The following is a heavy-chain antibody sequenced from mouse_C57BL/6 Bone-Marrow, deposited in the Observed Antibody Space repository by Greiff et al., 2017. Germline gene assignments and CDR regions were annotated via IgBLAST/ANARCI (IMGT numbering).Heavy chain of an antibody. CDR2: IRSKSSNYAT. CDR3: VRDDYGNYVGAMDY. CDR1: GFTFNTYA. Sequence: EVQLVESGGGLVQPKGSLKLSCAASGFTFNTYAMHWVRQAPGKGLEWVSRIRSKSSNYATYYADSVKDRFTISRDDSQSMLYLQMNNLKTEDTDMYYCVRDDYGNYVGAMDYWGQGTSVTVSS. V-gene: IGHV10-3*01. J-gene: IGHJ4*01. D-gene: IGHD2-1*01.